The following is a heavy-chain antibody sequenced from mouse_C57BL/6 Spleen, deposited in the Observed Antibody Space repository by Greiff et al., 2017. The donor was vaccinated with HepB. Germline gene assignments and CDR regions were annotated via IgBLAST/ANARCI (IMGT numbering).Heavy chain of an antibody. D-gene: IGHD2-4*01. Sequence: EVQLVESGPGMVKPSQSLSLTCTVTGYSITSGYDWHWIRHFPGNKLEWMGYISYSGSTNYNPSLKSRISITHDTSKNHFFLKLNSVTTEDTATYYCAREYDYDGGWFAYWGQGTLVTVSA. J-gene: IGHJ3*01. CDR3: AREYDYDGGWFAY. V-gene: IGHV3-1*01. CDR2: ISYSGST. CDR1: GYSITSGYD.